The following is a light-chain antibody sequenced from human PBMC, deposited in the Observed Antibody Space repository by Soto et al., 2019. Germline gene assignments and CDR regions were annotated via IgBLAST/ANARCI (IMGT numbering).Light chain of an antibody. CDR2: GAS. Sequence: EIVLTQSPGTLSFSPGDRATLSCRASQTINSNYLVWFQQKPGQAPRLLIYGASSRATGIPDRFSGSGSGTDFTLNISSLEPEDFAVYYCQQCDSSPWTFGQGTKGEIK. CDR1: QTINSNY. V-gene: IGKV3-20*01. J-gene: IGKJ1*01. CDR3: QQCDSSPWT.